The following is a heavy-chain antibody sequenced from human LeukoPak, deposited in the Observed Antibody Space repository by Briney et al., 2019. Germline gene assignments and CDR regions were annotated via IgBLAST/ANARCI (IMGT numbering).Heavy chain of an antibody. CDR2: VYPGDSGT. CDR1: GYSFTGYW. Sequence: GESLKISCKGSGYSFTGYWIGWVRQMPGKGLEWMRIVYPGDSGTRYSPSFQGQVTISADKTITTAYLQWSSLKASGSAIYYCARRRDRGRYFDLWGRGTLVTVSS. D-gene: IGHD6-25*01. V-gene: IGHV5-51*01. CDR3: ARRRDRGRYFDL. J-gene: IGHJ2*01.